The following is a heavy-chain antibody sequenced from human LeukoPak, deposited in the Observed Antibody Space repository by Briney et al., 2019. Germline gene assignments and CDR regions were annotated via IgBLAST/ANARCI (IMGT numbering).Heavy chain of an antibody. Sequence: SETLSLTCTVSGGSISSSSYYWGWIRQPPGKGLEWIGSIYYSGSTYYNPSLKSRVTISVDTSKNQFSLKLSSVTAADTAVYYCARFPMPALGAAVAPVIYWGQGTLVTVSS. CDR2: IYYSGST. J-gene: IGHJ4*02. CDR3: ARFPMPALGAAVAPVIY. V-gene: IGHV4-39*07. D-gene: IGHD6-13*01. CDR1: GGSISSSSYY.